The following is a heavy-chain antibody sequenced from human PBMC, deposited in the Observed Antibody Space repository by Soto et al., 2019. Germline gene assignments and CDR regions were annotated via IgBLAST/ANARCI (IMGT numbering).Heavy chain of an antibody. V-gene: IGHV3-23*01. D-gene: IGHD3-10*01. CDR3: AKDPYTHYYGSGSYSY. Sequence: EVQLLESGGGLVQPGGSLRLSCAASGFTFSSYAMSWVRQAPGKGLEWVSAISGSGGSTYYADSVKGRFTISRDNYKNTLYLQMNSLRAEDTAVYYCAKDPYTHYYGSGSYSYWGQGTLVTVSS. CDR1: GFTFSSYA. J-gene: IGHJ4*02. CDR2: ISGSGGST.